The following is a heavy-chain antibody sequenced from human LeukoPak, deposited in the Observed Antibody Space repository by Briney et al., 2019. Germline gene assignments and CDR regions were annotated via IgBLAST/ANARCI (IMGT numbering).Heavy chain of an antibody. J-gene: IGHJ3*02. CDR1: GGTFSSYA. V-gene: IGHV1-69*05. D-gene: IGHD5-18*01. CDR3: AREAASYGYGDDAFDI. CDR2: IIPIFGTA. Sequence: SVKVSCKASGGTFSSYAISWVRQAPGQGLEWTGGIIPIFGTANYAQKFQGRVTITTDESTSTAYMELSSLRSEDTAVYYCAREAASYGYGDDAFDIWGQGTMVTVSS.